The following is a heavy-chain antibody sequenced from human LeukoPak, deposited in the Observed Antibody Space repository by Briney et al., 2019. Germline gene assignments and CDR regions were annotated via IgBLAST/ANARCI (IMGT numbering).Heavy chain of an antibody. CDR2: IKQDGSEK. D-gene: IGHD3-16*02. V-gene: IGHV3-7*03. CDR3: ARVLYDYVWGSYRFVGSYYFDY. J-gene: IGHJ4*02. Sequence: GGSLRLSCAASGFTFSSYWMSWVRQAPGKGLEWVANIKQDGSEKYYVDSVKGRFTISRDNAKNSLYLQMNSLRAEDTAVYYCARVLYDYVWGSYRFVGSYYFDYWGQGTVVTVSS. CDR1: GFTFSSYW.